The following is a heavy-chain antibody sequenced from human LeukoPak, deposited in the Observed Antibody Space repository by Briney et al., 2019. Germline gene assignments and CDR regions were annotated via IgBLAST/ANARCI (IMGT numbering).Heavy chain of an antibody. Sequence: SVKVSCKASGGTFSSYAISWVRQAPGQGLEWMGRIIPIFGTANYAQKFQGRVTITTDESTSTAYMELSSLRSEDTAVYYCARVATEIHNAFDIWGQGTMVTVSS. D-gene: IGHD5-12*01. J-gene: IGHJ3*02. CDR2: IIPIFGTA. CDR3: ARVATEIHNAFDI. CDR1: GGTFSSYA. V-gene: IGHV1-69*05.